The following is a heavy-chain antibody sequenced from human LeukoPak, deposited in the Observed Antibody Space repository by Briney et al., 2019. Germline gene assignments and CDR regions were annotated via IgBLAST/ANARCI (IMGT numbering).Heavy chain of an antibody. J-gene: IGHJ4*02. Sequence: RGGSLSLSCAASGLRVSSNYMRWVRQPPGRGVEGVSVIYSGGSTHYADSVKGSFTISRDNSKNTLYLQMNSLRAEDTAVYYCASGRLAGEFDYWGQGTLVTVSS. CDR1: GLRVSSNY. D-gene: IGHD6-19*01. V-gene: IGHV3-66*01. CDR2: IYSGGST. CDR3: ASGRLAGEFDY.